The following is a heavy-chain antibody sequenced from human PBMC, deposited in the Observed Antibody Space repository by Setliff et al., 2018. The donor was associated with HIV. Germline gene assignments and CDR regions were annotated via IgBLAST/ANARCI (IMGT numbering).Heavy chain of an antibody. D-gene: IGHD7-27*01. CDR3: ARLNWGSAVEY. J-gene: IGHJ4*02. Sequence: SETLSLTCTVSDGSFSSDYWTWIRQTPGKGLEWIGSLYHSGSTYYSPSLKSRVTISTDTSRNQFSLHLSSVTAADTAIYYCARLNWGSAVEYWGQGTLVTVSS. CDR2: LYHSGST. CDR1: DGSFSSDY. V-gene: IGHV4-59*08.